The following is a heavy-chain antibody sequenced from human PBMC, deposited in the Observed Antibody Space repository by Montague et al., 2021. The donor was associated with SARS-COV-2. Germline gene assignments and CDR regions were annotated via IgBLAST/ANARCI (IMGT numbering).Heavy chain of an antibody. CDR3: ASTYGGNLGYYYYYMDV. V-gene: IGHV4-31*03. CDR1: GGSISSGGYY. D-gene: IGHD4-23*01. Sequence: TLSLTCTVSGGSISSGGYYWSWIRQHPGKGLEWIGYIYYSGSTYYNPSLKSRVTISVDTSKNQFSLKLSSVTAADTAVYYCASTYGGNLGYYYYYMDVRGKGNTVTVTS. J-gene: IGHJ6*03. CDR2: IYYSGST.